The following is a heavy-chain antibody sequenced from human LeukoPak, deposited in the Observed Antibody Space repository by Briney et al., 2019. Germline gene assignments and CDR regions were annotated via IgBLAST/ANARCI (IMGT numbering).Heavy chain of an antibody. CDR2: INPNSGGT. CDR1: GYTFTGYY. V-gene: IGHV1-2*02. CDR3: ARDSDYGDGFDP. Sequence: GASVKVSCKASGYTFTGYYMHWVRQAPGQGLEWMGWINPNSGGTYYAQKFQGRVTMTRDTSISTAYMELSRLRSDDTAVYYCARDSDYGDGFDPWGQGTLVTVSS. D-gene: IGHD4-17*01. J-gene: IGHJ5*02.